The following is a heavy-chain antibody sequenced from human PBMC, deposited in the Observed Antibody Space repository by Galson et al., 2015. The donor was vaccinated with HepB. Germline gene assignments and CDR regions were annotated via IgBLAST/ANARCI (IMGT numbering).Heavy chain of an antibody. CDR3: AKDQATYDSSAMGDY. V-gene: IGHV3-30*18. CDR1: GFTFSSYG. Sequence: SLRLSCAASGFTFSSYGMHWVRQAPGKGLEWVAVISYDGSNKYYADSVKGRFTISRDNSKNTLYLQMNSLRAEDTAVYYCAKDQATYDSSAMGDYWGQGTLVTVSS. J-gene: IGHJ4*02. D-gene: IGHD3-22*01. CDR2: ISYDGSNK.